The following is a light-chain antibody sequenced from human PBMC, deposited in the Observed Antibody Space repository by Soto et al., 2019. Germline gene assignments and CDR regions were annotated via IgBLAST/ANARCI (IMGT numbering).Light chain of an antibody. CDR1: QGISTY. CDR2: AAS. Sequence: DIQMTQSPSSLSASVGDRVTITCRASQGISTYLNWYQQKPGKAPKLLIYAASSLQSGVPSRFSGSGSETDLTPTISSLQPEDFATSSCLQSYRNTRTFGQGTKLAI. CDR3: LQSYRNTRT. J-gene: IGKJ1*01. V-gene: IGKV1-39*01.